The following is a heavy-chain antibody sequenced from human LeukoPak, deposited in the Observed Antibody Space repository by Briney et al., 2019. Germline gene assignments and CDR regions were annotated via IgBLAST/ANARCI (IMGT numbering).Heavy chain of an antibody. Sequence: PGGSLRLSCAASGFTFSSYAMSWVRQAPGKGLEWVSAISSSSSTIYYADSVKSRFTISRDNAKNSLYLQMNSLRAEDTAVYYCASPGRYFDRKGAFDIWGQGTMVTVSS. CDR1: GFTFSSYA. J-gene: IGHJ3*02. V-gene: IGHV3-48*04. D-gene: IGHD3-9*01. CDR3: ASPGRYFDRKGAFDI. CDR2: ISSSSSTI.